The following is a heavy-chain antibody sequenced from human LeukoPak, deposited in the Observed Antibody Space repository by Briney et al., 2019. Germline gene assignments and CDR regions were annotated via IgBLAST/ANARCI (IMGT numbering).Heavy chain of an antibody. CDR1: GFTFSTYS. Sequence: GGSLRLSCAASGFTFSTYSMNWVRQAPGKGLEWVSYISSSSSAIYYADSVKGRFTISRDNAKNSLPLQMNSLRADDTAVYYCARTTEYCSGGSCYGLTGFFSDYWGQGTLVTVSS. V-gene: IGHV3-48*01. J-gene: IGHJ4*02. D-gene: IGHD2-15*01. CDR3: ARTTEYCSGGSCYGLTGFFSDY. CDR2: ISSSSSAI.